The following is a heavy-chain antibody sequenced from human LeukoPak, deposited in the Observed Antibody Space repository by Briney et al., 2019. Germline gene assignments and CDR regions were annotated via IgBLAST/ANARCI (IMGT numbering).Heavy chain of an antibody. D-gene: IGHD3-10*01. CDR2: INHSGST. Sequence: SETLSLTCAVYGGSFSGYYWSWIRQPPGKGLEWIGEINHSGSTNYNPSLKSRVTISVDTSKNQFSLKLSSVTAADTAVYYCARVVSRVRRPGWFDPWGQGTLVTVYS. CDR1: GGSFSGYY. V-gene: IGHV4-34*01. J-gene: IGHJ5*02. CDR3: ARVVSRVRRPGWFDP.